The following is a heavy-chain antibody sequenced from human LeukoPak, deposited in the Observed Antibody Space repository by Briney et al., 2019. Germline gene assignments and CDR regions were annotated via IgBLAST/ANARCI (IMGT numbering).Heavy chain of an antibody. CDR1: GYTFTGYY. J-gene: IGHJ5*02. CDR3: ARNRDGSKLFDP. D-gene: IGHD5-24*01. V-gene: IGHV1-2*06. CDR2: INPNSGGT. Sequence: ASVKVSCKASGYTFTGYYMHWVRQAPGQGREWMGRINPNSGGTNYAQKFQGRVTMTRDTSISTAYMELSRLRSDDTAVYYSARNRDGSKLFDPWGQGTLVTVSS.